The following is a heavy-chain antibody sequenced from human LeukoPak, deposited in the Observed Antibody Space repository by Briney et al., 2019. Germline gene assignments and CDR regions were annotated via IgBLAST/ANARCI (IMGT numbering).Heavy chain of an antibody. D-gene: IGHD5-18*01. CDR3: ARDVGGYSYGYGGGNY. V-gene: IGHV1-69*06. Sequence: GAPVKVSCKASGGTFSSYAISWVRQAPGQGLEWMGGIIPIFGTANYAQKFQGRVTITADKSTSTAYMELSSLRSEDTAVYYCARDVGGYSYGYGGGNYWGQGTLVTVSS. J-gene: IGHJ4*02. CDR1: GGTFSSYA. CDR2: IIPIFGTA.